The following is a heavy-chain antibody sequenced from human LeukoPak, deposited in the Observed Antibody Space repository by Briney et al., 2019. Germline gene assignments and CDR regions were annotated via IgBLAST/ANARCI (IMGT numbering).Heavy chain of an antibody. Sequence: GGSLRLSCAASEFTVSSNYMTWVRQAPGKGLEWVSIIYGGGSKYYADSVKGRFTISRDNSKNTLYLQMNGLRAEDTAVYYCARGYNYYAYWGQGTLVTVSS. CDR2: IYGGGSK. CDR3: ARGYNYYAY. CDR1: EFTVSSNY. J-gene: IGHJ4*02. V-gene: IGHV3-66*01. D-gene: IGHD5-18*01.